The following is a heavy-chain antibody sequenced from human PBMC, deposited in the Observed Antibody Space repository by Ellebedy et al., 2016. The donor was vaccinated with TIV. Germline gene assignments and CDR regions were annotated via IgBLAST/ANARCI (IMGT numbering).Heavy chain of an antibody. V-gene: IGHV3-48*02. J-gene: IGHJ6*02. CDR1: GFTFSSYS. CDR2: ISSSSSTI. Sequence: GESLKISCAASGFTFSSYSMNWVRQAPGKGLEWVSHISSSSSTIYYADSVEGRFTISRDNAKNSLYLQMNSLRDEDTAVYYCARDVSYYYYYGMDVWGQGTTVTVSS. CDR3: ARDVSYYYYYGMDV.